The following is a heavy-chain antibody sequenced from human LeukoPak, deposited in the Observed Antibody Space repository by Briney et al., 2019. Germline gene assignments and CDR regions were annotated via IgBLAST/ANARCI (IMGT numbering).Heavy chain of an antibody. J-gene: IGHJ5*02. CDR2: IYTSGST. V-gene: IGHV4-61*02. CDR3: ARDPCVSGSTSCNP. CDR1: GTSIRSGSYY. D-gene: IGHD2-2*01. Sequence: PSETLSLTCTVTGTSIRSGSYYWSWIRQPAGKGLEWIGRIYTSGSTNYNPSLKSRVTISVDTSKNQFSLKLSSVTAADTAVYYCARDPCVSGSTSCNPWGQGTLVTVSS.